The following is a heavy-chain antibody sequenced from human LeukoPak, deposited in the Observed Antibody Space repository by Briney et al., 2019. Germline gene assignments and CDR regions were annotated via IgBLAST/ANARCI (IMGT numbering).Heavy chain of an antibody. CDR3: ATSSIAARDPRKNAFDI. D-gene: IGHD6-6*01. V-gene: IGHV1-46*01. J-gene: IGHJ3*02. CDR2: ISLGVGST. CDR1: GGTFSSYA. Sequence: ASVKVSCKAPGGTFSSYAISWVRQAPGQGLEWMGIISLGVGSTNYAQKFQGRITMTRDMSTSTVYMDLSSLRSEDTAVYYCATSSIAARDPRKNAFDIWGQGTMVTVSS.